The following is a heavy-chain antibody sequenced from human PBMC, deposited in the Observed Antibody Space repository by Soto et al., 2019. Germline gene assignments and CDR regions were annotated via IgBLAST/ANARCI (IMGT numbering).Heavy chain of an antibody. Sequence: GGSLRLSCAASGFTFSSYSMNWVRQAPGKGLEWVSYISSSSSTIYYADSVKGRFTISRDNAKNSLYLQMNSLRAEDTAVYYCARLGDSPFFYYYYYMDVWGKGTTVTVSS. CDR3: ARLGDSPFFYYYYYMDV. CDR1: GFTFSSYS. V-gene: IGHV3-48*01. CDR2: ISSSSSTI. J-gene: IGHJ6*03.